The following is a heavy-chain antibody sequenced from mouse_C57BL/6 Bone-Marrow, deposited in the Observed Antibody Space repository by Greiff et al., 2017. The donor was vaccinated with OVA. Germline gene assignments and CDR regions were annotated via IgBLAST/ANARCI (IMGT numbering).Heavy chain of an antibody. CDR2: IRNKANNHAT. CDR3: TRDYYDYDGAMDY. J-gene: IGHJ4*01. Sequence: EVKLVESGGGLVQPGGSMKLSCAASGFTFSDAWMDWVRQSPEQGLEWVAEIRNKANNHATYYAESVKGRFTISRDDSKSSVYRQMNSLRAEDTGIYYGTRDYYDYDGAMDYWGQGTSVTVSS. V-gene: IGHV6-6*01. CDR1: GFTFSDAW. D-gene: IGHD2-4*01.